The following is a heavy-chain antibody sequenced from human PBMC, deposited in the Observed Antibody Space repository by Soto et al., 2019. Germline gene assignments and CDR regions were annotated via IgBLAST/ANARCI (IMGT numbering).Heavy chain of an antibody. CDR1: GGSVSSGSYY. J-gene: IGHJ5*02. CDR2: IYYSGST. V-gene: IGHV4-61*01. CDR3: ARATGHYDFWSGYYIGWFDP. D-gene: IGHD3-3*01. Sequence: SETLSLTCTVSGGSVSSGSYYWSWIRQPPGKGLEWIGYIYYSGSTNYNPSLKSRVTISVDTSKNQFSLKLSSVTAADTAVYYCARATGHYDFWSGYYIGWFDPWGRGTLVTVSS.